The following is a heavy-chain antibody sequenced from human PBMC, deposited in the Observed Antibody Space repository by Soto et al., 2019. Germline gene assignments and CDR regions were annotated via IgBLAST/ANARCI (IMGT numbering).Heavy chain of an antibody. Sequence: QVQLVQSGAEVKKPGSSVKVSCKASGVTFSSQAISWVRQAPGQGLEWMGGIIPFFKAANYAQKFQGRVTITADDSTSTAYMDLYSLRSEDTAVYYCARDVPLNYYDGTFSYYAMDVWGQGTTVTVSS. CDR1: GVTFSSQA. CDR2: IIPFFKAA. J-gene: IGHJ6*02. D-gene: IGHD3-16*01. CDR3: ARDVPLNYYDGTFSYYAMDV. V-gene: IGHV1-69*01.